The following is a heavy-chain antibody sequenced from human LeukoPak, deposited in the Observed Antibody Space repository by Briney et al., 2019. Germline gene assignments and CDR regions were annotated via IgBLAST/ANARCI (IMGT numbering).Heavy chain of an antibody. CDR3: ARGSASLYGGNAFDY. D-gene: IGHD4-23*01. CDR1: GFTFSSYE. CDR2: ISSSGSTI. Sequence: RGSLRLSCAASGFTFSSYEMNWVRQAPGKGLECVSYISSSGSTIYYADSVKGRFTISRDNAKNSLYLQMNSLRAEDTAVYYCARGSASLYGGNAFDYWGQGTLVTVSS. J-gene: IGHJ4*02. V-gene: IGHV3-48*03.